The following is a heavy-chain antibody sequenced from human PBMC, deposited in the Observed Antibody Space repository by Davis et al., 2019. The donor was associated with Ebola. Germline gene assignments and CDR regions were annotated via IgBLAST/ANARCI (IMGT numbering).Heavy chain of an antibody. J-gene: IGHJ3*02. CDR3: ARVLWGFGHDAFDI. Sequence: PGGSLRLSCAASGFTFSSYWMSWVRQAPGKGLEWVANIKQDGSEKYYVDSVKGRFTISRDNAKNSLYLQMNSLRAEDTAVYYCARVLWGFGHDAFDIWGQGTMVTVSS. V-gene: IGHV3-7*01. CDR1: GFTFSSYW. D-gene: IGHD2-21*01. CDR2: IKQDGSEK.